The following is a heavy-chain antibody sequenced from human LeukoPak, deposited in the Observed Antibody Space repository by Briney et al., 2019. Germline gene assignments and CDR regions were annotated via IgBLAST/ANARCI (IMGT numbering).Heavy chain of an antibody. V-gene: IGHV4-61*02. CDR3: ARGVGSSESNWFDP. D-gene: IGHD3-10*01. CDR1: GDSITSGTYY. J-gene: IGHJ5*02. Sequence: SETLSLTCTVSGDSITSGTYYWSWIRQPAGKGLEYIGRIRASGSTDYNPSLKSRLTISVDTSKNQFSLRLSCVTAADAAVYYCARGVGSSESNWFDPWGQGTLVTVSS. CDR2: IRASGST.